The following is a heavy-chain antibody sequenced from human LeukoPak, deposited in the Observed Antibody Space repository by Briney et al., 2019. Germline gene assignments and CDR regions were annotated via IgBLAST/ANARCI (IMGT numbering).Heavy chain of an antibody. D-gene: IGHD3-10*01. CDR1: GGSISSYY. J-gene: IGHJ6*03. V-gene: IGHV4-59*01. CDR2: IYYSGST. Sequence: SETLSLTCTVSGGSISSYYWSWIRQPPGKGLEWIGYIYYSGSTNYNPSLKSRVTISVDTSKNQFSLKLSSVTAADTAVYYCARDREGYMDVWGKGTTVTVSS. CDR3: ARDREGYMDV.